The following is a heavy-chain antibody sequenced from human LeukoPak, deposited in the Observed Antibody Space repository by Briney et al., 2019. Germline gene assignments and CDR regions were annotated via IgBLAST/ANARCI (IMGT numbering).Heavy chain of an antibody. J-gene: IGHJ3*02. CDR2: VYPADSDT. Sequence: GESLKISCKGSGYSFTDYWIGWVRQMPGKGLEWMGTVYPADSDTTYSPSFEGRVTISVDKYIKTAYLQWNSLKASDTAMYFCARRLLLESGVGAFDMWGQGTRLTVSP. CDR1: GYSFTDYW. CDR3: ARRLLLESGVGAFDM. V-gene: IGHV5-51*01. D-gene: IGHD2-8*01.